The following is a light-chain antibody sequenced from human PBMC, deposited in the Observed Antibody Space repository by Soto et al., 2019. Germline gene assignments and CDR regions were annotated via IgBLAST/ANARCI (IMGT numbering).Light chain of an antibody. J-gene: IGKJ3*01. CDR3: QQHRTSARS. CDR2: GAS. V-gene: IGKV3-20*01. CDR1: QSVNNS. Sequence: EIVLTQSPGTLSLSAGERATLSCRASQSVNNSLAWYQQKRGQAPRLLIYGASSRATGIPDRFSGGGSGTNFILTISRLEPEDFAVFYCQQHRTSARSFGPGTKVEIK.